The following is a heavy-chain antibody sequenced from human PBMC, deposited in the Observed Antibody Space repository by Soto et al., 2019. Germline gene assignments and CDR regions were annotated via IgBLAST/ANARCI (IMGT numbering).Heavy chain of an antibody. CDR1: GGSFSGYY. CDR2: INHSGST. V-gene: IGHV4-34*01. CDR3: ARFYCSSTSCRIAGGYGMDV. D-gene: IGHD2-2*01. Sequence: KASETLSLTCAVYGGSFSGYYWSWIRQPPGKGLKWIGEINHSGSTNYNPSLKSRVTISVDTSKNQFSLKLSSVTAADTAVYYCARFYCSSTSCRIAGGYGMDVWGQGTTVTVSS. J-gene: IGHJ6*02.